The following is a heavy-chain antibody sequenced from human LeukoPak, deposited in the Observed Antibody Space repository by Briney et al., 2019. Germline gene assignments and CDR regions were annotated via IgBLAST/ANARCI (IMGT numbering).Heavy chain of an antibody. CDR2: INTNTGNP. D-gene: IGHD2-15*01. J-gene: IGHJ5*02. CDR1: GYTFTSYA. CDR3: AREGTDIVVVVAAPGWFDP. Sequence: ASVKVSCKASGYTFTSYAMNWVRQAPGQGLEWMGWINTNTGNPTYAQGFTGRFVFSLDTSVSTAYLQISSLKAEDTAVYYCAREGTDIVVVVAAPGWFDPWGQGTLVTVSS. V-gene: IGHV7-4-1*02.